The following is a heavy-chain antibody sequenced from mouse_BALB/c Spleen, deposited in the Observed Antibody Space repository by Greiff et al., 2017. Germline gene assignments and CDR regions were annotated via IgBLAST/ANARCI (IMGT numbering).Heavy chain of an antibody. CDR1: GYTFTSYV. CDR2: INPYNDGT. Sequence: VQLQQSGPELVKPGASVKMSCKASGYTFTSYVMHWVKQKPGQGLEWIGYINPYNDGTKYNEKFKGKATLTSDKSSSTAYMELSSLTSEDSAVYYCARLCTRDVGPYYCDYWGQGTTLTVSS. J-gene: IGHJ2*01. CDR3: ARLCTRDVGPYYCDY. V-gene: IGHV1-14*01. D-gene: IGHD3-3*01.